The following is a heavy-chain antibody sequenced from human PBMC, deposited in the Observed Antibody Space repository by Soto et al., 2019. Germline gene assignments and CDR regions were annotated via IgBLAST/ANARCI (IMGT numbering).Heavy chain of an antibody. Sequence: PGGSLILSCAASGFPFSDYYMSWIRQAPGKGLEWVSYISNSGSTIYYADSVKGRFTISRDNAKNSLYLQMNSLRAEDTAVYYCASFFGSGWNLQYYYYGMDVWGQGTTVTVSS. CDR1: GFPFSDYY. CDR3: ASFFGSGWNLQYYYYGMDV. CDR2: ISNSGSTI. J-gene: IGHJ6*02. V-gene: IGHV3-11*01. D-gene: IGHD6-19*01.